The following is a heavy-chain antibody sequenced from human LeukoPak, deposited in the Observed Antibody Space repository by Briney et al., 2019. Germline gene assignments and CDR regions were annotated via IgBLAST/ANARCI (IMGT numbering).Heavy chain of an antibody. V-gene: IGHV4-61*02. Sequence: TSETLSLTCTVSGGSISSGSYYWSWIRQPAGKGLEWIGRIYTSGSTNYNPSLKSRVTISVDTSKSQFSLKLSSVTAADTAVYYCARAGYYYYYMDVWGKGTTVTVSS. CDR2: IYTSGST. CDR1: GGSISSGSYY. CDR3: ARAGYYYYYMDV. J-gene: IGHJ6*03.